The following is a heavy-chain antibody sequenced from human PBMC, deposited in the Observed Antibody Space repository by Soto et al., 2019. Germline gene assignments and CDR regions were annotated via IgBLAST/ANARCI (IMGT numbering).Heavy chain of an antibody. J-gene: IGHJ4*02. CDR1: GGTFSSYA. CDR2: IIPIFGTA. V-gene: IGHV1-69*13. Sequence: SVKVSCKASGGTFSSYAISWVRQAPGQGLEWMGGIIPIFGTANYAQKFQGRVTITADESTSTAYMELSRLRSEDTAVYYCARMSTTVVTLDYWGQGTLVTVSS. CDR3: ARMSTTVVTLDY. D-gene: IGHD4-17*01.